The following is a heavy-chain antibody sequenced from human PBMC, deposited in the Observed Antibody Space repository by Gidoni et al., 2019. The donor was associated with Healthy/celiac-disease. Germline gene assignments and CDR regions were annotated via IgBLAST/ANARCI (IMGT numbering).Heavy chain of an antibody. D-gene: IGHD4-17*01. CDR2: ISSSSSYI. CDR1: GFTFSSYR. Sequence: EVQLVESGGGLVKPGGSLRLSCAASGFTFSSYRMNWVRQAPGKGLEWASSISSSSSYIYYADSVKGRFTISRDNAKNSLYLQMNSLRAEDTAVYYCARGVPPYGDYDYWGQGTLVTVSS. V-gene: IGHV3-21*01. J-gene: IGHJ4*02. CDR3: ARGVPPYGDYDY.